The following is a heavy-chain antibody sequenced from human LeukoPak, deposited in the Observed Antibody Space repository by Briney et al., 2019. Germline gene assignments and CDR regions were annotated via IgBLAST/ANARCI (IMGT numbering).Heavy chain of an antibody. CDR2: IYYSGST. D-gene: IGHD3-22*01. CDR1: GGSISSGDYY. Sequence: SQTLSLTCTVSGGSISSGDYYWRWIRQPPGKGLEWIGYIYYSGSTYYNPSLKSRVTISVDTSKNQFSLKLSSVTAADTAVYYCASSYYYDSSGYSTPLDYWGQGTLVTVSS. CDR3: ASSYYYDSSGYSTPLDY. V-gene: IGHV4-30-4*01. J-gene: IGHJ4*02.